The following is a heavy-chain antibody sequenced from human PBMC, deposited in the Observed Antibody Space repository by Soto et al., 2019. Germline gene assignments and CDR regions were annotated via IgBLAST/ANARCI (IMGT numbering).Heavy chain of an antibody. CDR2: IIPISETT. D-gene: IGHD2-2*01. J-gene: IGHJ6*02. CDR1: GGTFSSYA. CDR3: ARSQGSSTSLEIYYYYYYGMDV. Sequence: QVQLVQSGAEVKKPGSSVKVSCKASGGTFSSYAISWVRQAPGQGLEWMGGIIPISETTNYAQKFQGRVTITADESNSTAYMELSSLKSEDTAVYYFARSQGSSTSLEIYYYYYYGMDVWGQGTTVTVSS. V-gene: IGHV1-69*01.